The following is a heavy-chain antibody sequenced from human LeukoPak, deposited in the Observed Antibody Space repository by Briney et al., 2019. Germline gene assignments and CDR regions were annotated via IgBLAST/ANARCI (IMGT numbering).Heavy chain of an antibody. CDR2: IYPGDSDT. CDR3: ARRGCNGGSCYGY. CDR1: GYSFSNDW. V-gene: IGHV5-51*01. Sequence: GEPLKISCKGSGYSFSNDWIGWLRQMPGRDLEWMGIIYPGDSDTRYSPSFQGQVTISADKSISTAYLQWSSLEASDTAMYYCARRGCNGGSCYGYWGQGTLVTVSS. D-gene: IGHD2-15*01. J-gene: IGHJ4*02.